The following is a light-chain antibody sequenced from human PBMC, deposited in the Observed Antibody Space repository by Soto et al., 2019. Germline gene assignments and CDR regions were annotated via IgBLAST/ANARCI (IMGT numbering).Light chain of an antibody. V-gene: IGLV2-8*01. Sequence: QSVLTQPPSASGSPGQSVTISCTGTSSDVGANNYVSWYQQHPGKAPKLMIYEVTKRPSGVPDRFSGSKSRNTASLTVSGLQAEDEADYYCSSYAGANRVFGTGTKVTVL. CDR3: SSYAGANRV. CDR1: SSDVGANNY. CDR2: EVT. J-gene: IGLJ1*01.